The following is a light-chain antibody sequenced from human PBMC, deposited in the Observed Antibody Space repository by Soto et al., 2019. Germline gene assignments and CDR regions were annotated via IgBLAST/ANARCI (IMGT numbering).Light chain of an antibody. Sequence: QSVLTQPPSASGTPGQRVSIPCSGGSSNIGSNTVNWYLQLPGTAPKVLIHLNDQRSSGVPGRVSGSKSGTSASLAISGLQSEDEADYYCATWDDNLKGPVFGGGTKLTVL. CDR2: LND. CDR3: ATWDDNLKGPV. J-gene: IGLJ3*02. V-gene: IGLV1-44*01. CDR1: SSNIGSNT.